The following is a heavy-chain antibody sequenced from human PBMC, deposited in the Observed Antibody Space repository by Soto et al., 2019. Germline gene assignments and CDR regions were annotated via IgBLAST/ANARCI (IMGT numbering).Heavy chain of an antibody. J-gene: IGHJ6*03. CDR2: IYYSGST. CDR1: GGSISSYY. Sequence: SETLSLTCTVSGGSISSYYWSWIRQPPGKGLEWIGYIYYSGSTNYNPSLKSRVTISVDTSKNQFSLKLSSVTAADTAVYYCASSTVSHYYYYYMDVWGKGTTVTVSS. CDR3: ASSTVSHYYYYYMDV. D-gene: IGHD4-17*01. V-gene: IGHV4-59*01.